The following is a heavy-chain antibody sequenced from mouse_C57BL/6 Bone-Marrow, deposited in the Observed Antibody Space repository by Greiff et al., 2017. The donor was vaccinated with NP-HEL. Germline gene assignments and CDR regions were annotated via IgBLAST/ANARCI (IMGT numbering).Heavy chain of an antibody. CDR3: ASPGGTWYFDV. D-gene: IGHD3-3*01. CDR1: GYTFTDYY. J-gene: IGHJ1*03. CDR2: INPYNGGT. Sequence: EVQLQQSGPVLVKPGASVKMSCKASGYTFTDYYMNWVKQSHGKSLEWIGVINPYNGGTSYNQKFKGKATLTVDKSSSTAYMELNSLTSEDSAVYYCASPGGTWYFDVWGTGTTVTVSS. V-gene: IGHV1-19*01.